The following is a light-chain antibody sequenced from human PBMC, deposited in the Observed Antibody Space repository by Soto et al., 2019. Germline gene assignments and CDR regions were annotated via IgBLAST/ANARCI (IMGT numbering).Light chain of an antibody. Sequence: EIVLTQSPGTLSLSPGERATLSCMASQTVSTNFLAWYQQEPGQAPRLLIYGASSRATGTPDRFSGSGSGTDFTLTISRLEPEDFGVFFCQQYGNSPLTFGQGTKVDIK. CDR2: GAS. CDR3: QQYGNSPLT. V-gene: IGKV3-20*01. CDR1: QTVSTNF. J-gene: IGKJ1*01.